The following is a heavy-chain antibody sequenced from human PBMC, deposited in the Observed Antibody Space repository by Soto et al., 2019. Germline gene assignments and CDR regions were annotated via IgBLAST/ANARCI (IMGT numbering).Heavy chain of an antibody. D-gene: IGHD3-22*01. J-gene: IGHJ5*02. Sequence: SETLSLTCTVSGGSISSYYWSWIRQPPGKGPEWIGYIYYSGSTNYNPSLKSRVTISVDTSENQFSLKLSSVTAADTAVYYCARMVSPDSSGYYSNWFDPWGQGTLVTVSS. CDR2: IYYSGST. V-gene: IGHV4-59*01. CDR1: GGSISSYY. CDR3: ARMVSPDSSGYYSNWFDP.